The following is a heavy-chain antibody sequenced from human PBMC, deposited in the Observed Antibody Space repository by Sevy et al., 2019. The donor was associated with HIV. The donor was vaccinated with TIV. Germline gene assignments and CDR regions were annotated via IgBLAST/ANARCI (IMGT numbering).Heavy chain of an antibody. CDR3: AKVYYYDSGTVIPRGMDV. J-gene: IGHJ6*02. CDR2: ISGSGFST. Sequence: GGSLRLSCAASGFTFDNNAMYWVRQAPGKGLEWVSVISGSGFSTNYAGSVKGRFTMSRDISKSTLYLQMNSLRAEDTAVYYCAKVYYYDSGTVIPRGMDVWGQGTTVTVSS. V-gene: IGHV3-23*01. CDR1: GFTFDNNA. D-gene: IGHD3-10*01.